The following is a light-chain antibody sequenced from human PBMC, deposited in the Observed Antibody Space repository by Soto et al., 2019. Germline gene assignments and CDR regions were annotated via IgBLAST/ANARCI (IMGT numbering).Light chain of an antibody. J-gene: IGKJ2*01. V-gene: IGKV3-20*01. CDR1: QGVTSNH. CDR3: QHYDGSPRT. Sequence: ENVLTQSPGTVSLSPGERATLSCRASQGVTSNHLAWYQQKPGQAPRLLIYGVFNGATGIPDRISGSGSGTDFTLTITRLEPEDSAVYFCQHYDGSPRTFGQGTKLEIK. CDR2: GVF.